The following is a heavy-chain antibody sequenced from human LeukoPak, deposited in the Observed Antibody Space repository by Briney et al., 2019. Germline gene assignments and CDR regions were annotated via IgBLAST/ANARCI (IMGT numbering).Heavy chain of an antibody. CDR2: ISGSGSGGST. J-gene: IGHJ4*02. CDR1: GFTFSTYE. V-gene: IGHV3-23*01. Sequence: GGSLRLSCAASGFTFSTYEMNWVRQAPGKGLEWVSTISGSGSGGSTYYADSVKGRFTISRDNSKDALYLQMNSLRAEDTAVYYCAKLLAVTNSYYFNYWGQGTLVTVSS. D-gene: IGHD6-19*01. CDR3: AKLLAVTNSYYFNY.